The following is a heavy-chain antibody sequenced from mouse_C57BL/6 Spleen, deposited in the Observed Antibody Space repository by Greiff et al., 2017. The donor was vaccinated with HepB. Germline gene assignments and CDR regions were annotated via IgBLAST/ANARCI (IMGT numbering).Heavy chain of an antibody. CDR3: AKGGYYGSSLWYFDV. J-gene: IGHJ1*03. CDR2: IYPRDGST. Sequence: VQLQQSGPELVKPGASVKLSCKASGYTFTSYDINWVKQRPGQGLEWIGWIYPRDGSTKYNEKFKGKATLTVDTSSSTAYMELHSLTSEDSAVYFGAKGGYYGSSLWYFDVWGTGTTVTVSS. V-gene: IGHV1-85*01. CDR1: GYTFTSYD. D-gene: IGHD1-1*01.